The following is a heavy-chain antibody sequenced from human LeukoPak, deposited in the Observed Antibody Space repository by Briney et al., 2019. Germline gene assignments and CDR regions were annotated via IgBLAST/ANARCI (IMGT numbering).Heavy chain of an antibody. V-gene: IGHV4-59*01. CDR3: AKHREPGIAAAVEYFQH. CDR1: GGSISSYY. Sequence: TSETLSLTCTVSGGSISSYYWSWIRQPPGKGLEWIGYIYYSGSTNYNPSLKSRVTISVDTSKNQFSLMLCSVTAADTAVYYCAKHREPGIAAAVEYFQHWGQGTLVTVSS. CDR2: IYYSGST. J-gene: IGHJ1*01. D-gene: IGHD6-13*01.